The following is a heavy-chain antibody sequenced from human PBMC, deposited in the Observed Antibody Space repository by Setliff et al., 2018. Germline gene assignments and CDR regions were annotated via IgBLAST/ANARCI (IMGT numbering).Heavy chain of an antibody. CDR3: AREQWLDPPGYYYMDA. CDR2: IYIDGSA. V-gene: IGHV4-4*07. D-gene: IGHD6-19*01. Sequence: SETLSLTCTVSGGSISSYYWSWIRQPAGKGLEWIGHIYIDGSANYNPSLKSRVTMSIDTSKNQFSLKLNSVTAADMAVYYCAREQWLDPPGYYYMDAWAKGTTVTVSS. CDR1: GGSISSYY. J-gene: IGHJ6*03.